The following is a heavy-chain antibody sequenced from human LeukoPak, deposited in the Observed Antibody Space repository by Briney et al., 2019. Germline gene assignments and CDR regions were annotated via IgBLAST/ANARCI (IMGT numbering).Heavy chain of an antibody. D-gene: IGHD3-16*02. Sequence: SETLSLNCTVSGGSISSYYWSWIRQPAGKGLEWIGRIYYSGSTNYNPSLKSRVTISVDTSKNQFSLKLSSVTAADTAVYYCARGYPGGWGSYRFDYWGQGTLVTVSS. CDR3: ARGYPGGWGSYRFDY. V-gene: IGHV4-4*07. CDR2: IYYSGST. CDR1: GGSISSYY. J-gene: IGHJ4*02.